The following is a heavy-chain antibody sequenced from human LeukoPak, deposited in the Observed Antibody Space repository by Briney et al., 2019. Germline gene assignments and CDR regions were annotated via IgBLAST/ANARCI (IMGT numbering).Heavy chain of an antibody. J-gene: IGHJ3*02. D-gene: IGHD2-15*01. CDR2: INPNGGST. Sequence: GASVKVSCKASEYTFTSYYMHWVRQAPGQGLEWMGIINPNGGSTSYAQKFQGRVTVTRDTSTSTVYMELSSLRSEDTAVYYCARGTLGYCSGGSCPHHDTFDIWGQGTMVTVS. CDR3: ARGTLGYCSGGSCPHHDTFDI. CDR1: EYTFTSYY. V-gene: IGHV1-46*01.